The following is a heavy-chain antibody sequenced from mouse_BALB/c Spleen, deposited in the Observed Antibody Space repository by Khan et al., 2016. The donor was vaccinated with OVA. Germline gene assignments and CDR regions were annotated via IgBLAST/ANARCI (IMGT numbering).Heavy chain of an antibody. J-gene: IGHJ2*01. D-gene: IGHD1-1*01. V-gene: IGHV3-2*02. CDR2: ITYSGNT. CDR1: GYSITSNYA. CDR3: ARWRDYGSDY. Sequence: EVQLQESGPGLVKPSQSLSLTCTVTGYSITSNYAWNWIRQFPGNKLEWMGYITYSGNTDYNPSLKSRISITRHTSKNQFFLQLNSVTTEDTATYYCARWRDYGSDYWGQGTTLTVSS.